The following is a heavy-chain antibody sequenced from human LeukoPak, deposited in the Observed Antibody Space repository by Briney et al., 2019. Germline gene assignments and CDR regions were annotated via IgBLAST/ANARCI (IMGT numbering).Heavy chain of an antibody. CDR2: INPNSGGT. CDR3: ARELGGSSTSNWFDP. D-gene: IGHD2-2*01. J-gene: IGHJ5*02. V-gene: IGHV1-2*02. CDR1: GYTFTGYY. Sequence: VASVKVSCKASGYTFTGYYMHWVRQAPGQGLEWMGWINPNSGGTNYAQKFQGRVTMTRDTSISTAYMELSRLRSDDTAVYYCARELGGSSTSNWFDPWGQGTLVTVSS.